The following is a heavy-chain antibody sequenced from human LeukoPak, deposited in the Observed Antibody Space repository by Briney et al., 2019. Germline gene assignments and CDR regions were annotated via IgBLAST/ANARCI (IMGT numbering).Heavy chain of an antibody. V-gene: IGHV3-33*01. CDR2: IWYDGSNK. D-gene: IGHD5-18*01. Sequence: PGGSLRLSCAASGFTFSSYGMHWVRQAPGKGLEWVAVIWYDGSNKYYADSVKGRFTISRDNSKNTLYLQMNSLRAEDTAVYYCARGGYSYGTDYWGQGTLVTVSS. J-gene: IGHJ4*02. CDR1: GFTFSSYG. CDR3: ARGGYSYGTDY.